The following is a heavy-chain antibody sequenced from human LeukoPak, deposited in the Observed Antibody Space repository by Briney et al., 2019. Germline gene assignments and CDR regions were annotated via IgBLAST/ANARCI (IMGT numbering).Heavy chain of an antibody. CDR2: ISGSGGTT. Sequence: GGSLRLSCAASGFTFSSYSMIWVRQVPGKGLEWVSTISGSGGTTYYADSLKGRFTISRDNSKNMLFLQMNSLRAEDTAIYYCAKEDGGSGWYEPVEYWGQGTLVTVSS. J-gene: IGHJ4*02. D-gene: IGHD6-19*01. CDR1: GFTFSSYS. CDR3: AKEDGGSGWYEPVEY. V-gene: IGHV3-23*01.